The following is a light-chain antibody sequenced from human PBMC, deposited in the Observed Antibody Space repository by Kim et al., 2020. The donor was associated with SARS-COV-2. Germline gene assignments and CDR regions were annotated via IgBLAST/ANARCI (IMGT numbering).Light chain of an antibody. CDR1: RSVTSN. J-gene: IGKJ2*03. CDR3: QQYNRRYS. V-gene: IGKV3-15*01. CDR2: GAS. Sequence: ETVMTQSPATLSVSPGERATLSCRASRSVTSNLAWYQHKPGQAPRLLIYGASTRATGIPDRFSGSGSGTEFTLTISGLQSEDVAVYYCQQYNRRYSFGQGTKLEI.